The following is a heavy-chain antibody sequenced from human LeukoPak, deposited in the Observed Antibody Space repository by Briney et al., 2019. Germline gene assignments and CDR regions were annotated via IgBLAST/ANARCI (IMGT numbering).Heavy chain of an antibody. Sequence: GGSLRLSCAASGFTFSSYWMHWVRQAPGKGLVWVSRINSDGSSTSYADSVKGRFTISRDNAKNTLYLQMNSLRAEDTAVYYCARSTAYYDFWRANGYFDLWGRGTLVTVSS. J-gene: IGHJ2*01. CDR1: GFTFSSYW. CDR2: INSDGSST. D-gene: IGHD3-3*01. V-gene: IGHV3-74*01. CDR3: ARSTAYYDFWRANGYFDL.